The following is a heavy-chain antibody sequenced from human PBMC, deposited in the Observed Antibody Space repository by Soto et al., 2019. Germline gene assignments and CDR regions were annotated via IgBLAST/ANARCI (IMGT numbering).Heavy chain of an antibody. D-gene: IGHD3-3*01. Sequence: QVHLVQSGAEVKEPGASVKVSCKASGYTFRNYAINWVRQAPGQGLEWMGWINTYKGDTNYAHKFQGRVTMTPDTSTCTASMQMMSLRSDDTAIYFCARDEAFWSGRNLNWFDSWGQGTLVTVSS. CDR2: INTYKGDT. J-gene: IGHJ5*01. CDR3: ARDEAFWSGRNLNWFDS. CDR1: GYTFRNYA. V-gene: IGHV1-18*04.